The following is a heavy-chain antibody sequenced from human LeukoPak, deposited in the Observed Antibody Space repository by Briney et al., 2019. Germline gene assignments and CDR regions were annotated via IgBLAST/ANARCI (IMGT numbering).Heavy chain of an antibody. D-gene: IGHD5-24*01. Sequence: GGSLRLSCAASGITFSSHAMSWVRQAPGKGLEWVSLISGSGGHTYYGDSVKGRFTISRDNSTNRLYLQMNSLRPEDTAVYYCAKGGAATMRDGYNYYYYYMEVRGRGTTVTVSS. CDR3: AKGGAATMRDGYNYYYYYMEV. J-gene: IGHJ6*03. CDR2: ISGSGGHT. CDR1: GITFSSHA. V-gene: IGHV3-23*01.